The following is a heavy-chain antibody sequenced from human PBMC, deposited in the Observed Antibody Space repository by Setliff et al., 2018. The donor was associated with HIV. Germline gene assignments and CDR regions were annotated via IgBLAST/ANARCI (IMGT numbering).Heavy chain of an antibody. CDR3: ATKVHCTNGVCLDAFDT. J-gene: IGHJ3*02. Sequence: ASVKVSCKSSGYTFTAYYIHWVRQAPGQGLEWMGRINPNSGGTNYAQKCQGRVTMTRDTSISTAHMELSRLGSDDTAVYYCATKVHCTNGVCLDAFDTWGQGTMVTVS. V-gene: IGHV1-2*06. D-gene: IGHD2-8*01. CDR2: INPNSGGT. CDR1: GYTFTAYY.